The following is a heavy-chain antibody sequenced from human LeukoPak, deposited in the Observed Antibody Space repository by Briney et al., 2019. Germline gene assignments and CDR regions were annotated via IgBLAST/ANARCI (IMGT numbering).Heavy chain of an antibody. V-gene: IGHV3-53*01. CDR2: LYSDGRT. D-gene: IGHD1-14*01. J-gene: IGHJ4*02. CDR3: ARGEGGILATPEDY. CDR1: GFIVSNSY. Sequence: PGGSLRLSCAASGFIVSNSYMSWVRQAPGKGPEWVAVLYSDGRTFYAGSVKGRFTISRDNYRNTLYLQMNSLRAEDTAVYYCARGEGGILATPEDYWGQGTLVTVSS.